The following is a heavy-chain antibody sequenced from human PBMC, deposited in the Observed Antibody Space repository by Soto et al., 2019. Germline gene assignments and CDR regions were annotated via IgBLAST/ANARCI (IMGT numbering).Heavy chain of an antibody. CDR1: GCSISSSNYY. CDR2: IYYSGST. D-gene: IGHD3-22*01. J-gene: IGHJ3*02. CDR3: ARHLPAMIIVVAFDI. V-gene: IGHV4-39*01. Sequence: PSETLSLTCTVSGCSISSSNYYWGWIRQPPGKGLEWIGSIYYSGSTYYNPSLKSRVTISVDTSKNQFSLKLSSVTAADTAVYYCARHLPAMIIVVAFDIWGQGTMVTVSS.